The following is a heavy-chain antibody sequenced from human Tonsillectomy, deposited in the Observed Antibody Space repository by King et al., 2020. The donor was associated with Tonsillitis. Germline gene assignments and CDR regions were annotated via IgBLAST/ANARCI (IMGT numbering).Heavy chain of an antibody. D-gene: IGHD3-10*01. J-gene: IGHJ4*02. Sequence: GQLVQSGGGLVQPGGSLRLSCAASGFTFSSYWMSWVRQAPGKGLEWVANIKQDGSEKYYVDSVKGRFTISRDNAKNSLYLQMNSLSAEDTAVYYCARDRDYGSGSYFDYWGQGTLVTVSS. V-gene: IGHV3-7*03. CDR3: ARDRDYGSGSYFDY. CDR1: GFTFSSYW. CDR2: IKQDGSEK.